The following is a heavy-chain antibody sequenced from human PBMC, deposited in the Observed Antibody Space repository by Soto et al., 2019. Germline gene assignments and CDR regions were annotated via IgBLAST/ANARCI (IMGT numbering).Heavy chain of an antibody. CDR1: GFTFDDYV. D-gene: IGHD1-26*01. J-gene: IGHJ4*02. CDR2: ISWNSGSI. V-gene: IGHV3-9*01. CDR3: AKDKWELSYYFDY. Sequence: EVQLVESGGGLVQPGRSLRLSCAASGFTFDDYVMHWVRQAPGKGLEWVSGISWNSGSIGYADSVKGRFTISRDNAKNSLYLQMNSLRAEDTALYYCAKDKWELSYYFDYWGQGTLVTVSS.